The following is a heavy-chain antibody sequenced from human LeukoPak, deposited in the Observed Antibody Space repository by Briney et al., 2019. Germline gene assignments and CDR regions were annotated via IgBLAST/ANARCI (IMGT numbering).Heavy chain of an antibody. J-gene: IGHJ4*02. CDR3: ARAGGRVRQLVLPTQPFDY. D-gene: IGHD6-13*01. CDR1: GGSISSGGYY. Sequence: SETLSLTCTVSGGSISSGGYYWSWIRQHPGKGLEWIGYIYYSGSTYYNPSLKSRVTISVDTSKNQFSLKLSSVTAADTAVYYCARAGGRVRQLVLPTQPFDYWGQGTLVTVSS. CDR2: IYYSGST. V-gene: IGHV4-31*03.